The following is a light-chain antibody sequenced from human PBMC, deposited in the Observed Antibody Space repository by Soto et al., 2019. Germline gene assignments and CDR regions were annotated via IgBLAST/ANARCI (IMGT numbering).Light chain of an antibody. CDR1: KNDIGGYDF. J-gene: IGLJ1*01. Sequence: QSALTQPPSASGSPGQSVTISCTGTKNDIGGYDFVSWYQHHPGKAPRLIIYEVVQRPSGVPDRFSGSKSGNTASLTVSGLQAADEADYFCKSYAGSNTYVFGSGTKVTVL. CDR2: EVV. V-gene: IGLV2-8*01. CDR3: KSYAGSNTYV.